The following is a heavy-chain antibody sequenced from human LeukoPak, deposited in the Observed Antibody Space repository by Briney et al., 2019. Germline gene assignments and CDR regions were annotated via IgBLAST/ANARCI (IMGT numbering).Heavy chain of an antibody. CDR3: ARSARRLDIVVVVDATRPYYYYGMDV. D-gene: IGHD2-15*01. CDR1: GYTFTNYG. Sequence: ASVKVSCKASGYTFTNYGISWVRQAPGQGLEWMAWISAYNGNTNYAQKLQGRVTMTTDTSTSTAYMELRSLRSDDTAVYYCARSARRLDIVVVVDATRPYYYYGMDVWGQGTTVTVSS. J-gene: IGHJ6*02. CDR2: ISAYNGNT. V-gene: IGHV1-18*01.